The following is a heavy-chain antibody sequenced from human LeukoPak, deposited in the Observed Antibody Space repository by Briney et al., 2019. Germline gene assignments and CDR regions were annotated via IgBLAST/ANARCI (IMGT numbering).Heavy chain of an antibody. CDR1: GYTFTCYY. D-gene: IGHD5-18*01. J-gene: IGHJ4*02. Sequence: ASVKVSCKASGYTFTCYYMHWVRQAPGQGLEWMGWINPNSGGTNYAQKFQGRVTMTRDTSISTAYMELSRLRSDDTAVYYCARVNSYAILSFDYWGQGTLVTVSS. CDR3: ARVNSYAILSFDY. CDR2: INPNSGGT. V-gene: IGHV1-2*02.